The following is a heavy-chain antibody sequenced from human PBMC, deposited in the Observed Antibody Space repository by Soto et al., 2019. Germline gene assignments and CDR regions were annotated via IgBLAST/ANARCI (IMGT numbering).Heavy chain of an antibody. D-gene: IGHD5-18*01. CDR1: GFTFSSYG. CDR3: ARDLAGMDSFPLDY. CDR2: IWYDGSNK. V-gene: IGHV3-33*01. J-gene: IGHJ4*02. Sequence: GSLRLSCAASGFTFSSYGMHWVRQAPGKGLEWVAVIWYDGSNKYYADSVKGRFTISRDNSKNTLYLQMNSLRAEDTAVYYCARDLAGMDSFPLDYWGQGTLVTAPQ.